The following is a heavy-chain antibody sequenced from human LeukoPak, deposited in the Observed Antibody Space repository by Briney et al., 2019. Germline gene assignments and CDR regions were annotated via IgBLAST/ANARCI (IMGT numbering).Heavy chain of an antibody. V-gene: IGHV1-46*01. Sequence: ASVKVSCTASGYTFTSYYIHWVRQAPGQGLEWMGIINPSGGSTSHAQKFQGRVTMTRDMSTSTVYMELSSLRSEDTAVYYCASTDYGDYEYYFDYWGQGTLVTVSS. CDR2: INPSGGST. CDR3: ASTDYGDYEYYFDY. CDR1: GYTFTSYY. J-gene: IGHJ4*02. D-gene: IGHD4-17*01.